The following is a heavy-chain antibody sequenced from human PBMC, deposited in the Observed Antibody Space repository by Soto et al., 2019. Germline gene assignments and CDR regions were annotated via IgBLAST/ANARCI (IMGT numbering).Heavy chain of an antibody. V-gene: IGHV2-5*01. CDR2: IYWNDDT. J-gene: IGHJ5*02. CDR3: AHRGSGNYPRDNWFDP. CDR1: GFSLTTAGAG. D-gene: IGHD1-7*01. Sequence: QITLKESGPTLVKPTQTLTLTCTFSGFSLTTAGAGVGWIRQPPGKALEWLALIYWNDDTRYSTSLKSRLTISRDASKSQVVLRMTSMDPGDTATYYCAHRGSGNYPRDNWFDPWGQGILVIVSS.